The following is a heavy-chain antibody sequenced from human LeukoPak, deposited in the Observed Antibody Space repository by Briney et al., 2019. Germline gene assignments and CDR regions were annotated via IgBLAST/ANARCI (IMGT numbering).Heavy chain of an antibody. Sequence: GGSLRLSCAASGFTFSNAWMSWVRQAPGKGLEWVGRIKSKTDGGTTDYAAPVKRRFTISRDDSKNTLYLQMNSLKTEDTAVYYCTTDLQQRTILLWFGGDLPLDVWGKGTTVTVSS. D-gene: IGHD3-10*01. CDR1: GFTFSNAW. V-gene: IGHV3-15*01. J-gene: IGHJ6*04. CDR3: TTDLQQRTILLWFGGDLPLDV. CDR2: IKSKTDGGTT.